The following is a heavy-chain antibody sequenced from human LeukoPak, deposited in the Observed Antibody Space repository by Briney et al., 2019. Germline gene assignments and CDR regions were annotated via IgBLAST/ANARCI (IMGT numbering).Heavy chain of an antibody. CDR3: AKDLGLQVGASPFDY. V-gene: IGHV3-30*02. D-gene: IGHD1-26*01. Sequence: GGSLRLSCAASGFIFNNYGMHWVRQSPGKGLEWVAFIRYEGSDIHYADSVEGRFTVSRDNSKNTLYLQMNSPRSEDTAVYYCAKDLGLQVGASPFDYWGQGTLVTVSS. J-gene: IGHJ4*02. CDR1: GFIFNNYG. CDR2: IRYEGSDI.